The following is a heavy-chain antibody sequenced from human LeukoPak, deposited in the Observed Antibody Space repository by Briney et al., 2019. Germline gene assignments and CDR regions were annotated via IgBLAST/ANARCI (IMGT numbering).Heavy chain of an antibody. CDR1: GFTFSGYA. Sequence: GGSLRLSCAASGFTFSGYAMSWVRQAPGKGLEWVSAISGSGGSTYYADSVKGRFTISRDNSKNTLYLQMNSLRAEDTAVYYCAKEFRFVVVVAATGIDYWGQGTLVTVSS. V-gene: IGHV3-23*01. CDR3: AKEFRFVVVVAATGIDY. J-gene: IGHJ4*02. CDR2: ISGSGGST. D-gene: IGHD2-15*01.